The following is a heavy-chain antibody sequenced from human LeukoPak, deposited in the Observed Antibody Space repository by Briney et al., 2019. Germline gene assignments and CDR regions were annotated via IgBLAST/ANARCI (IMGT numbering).Heavy chain of an antibody. CDR3: AKGMLNYGGAFDI. CDR1: GFIFSDFA. D-gene: IGHD1-7*01. CDR2: ISGSGGST. J-gene: IGHJ3*02. V-gene: IGHV3-23*01. Sequence: VGSLRLSCAASGFIFSDFAMHWVRQASGKGLEWVSAISGSGGSTYYADSVKGRFTISRDNSKNTLYLQMNSLRAEDTAVYYCAKGMLNYGGAFDIWGQGTMVTVSS.